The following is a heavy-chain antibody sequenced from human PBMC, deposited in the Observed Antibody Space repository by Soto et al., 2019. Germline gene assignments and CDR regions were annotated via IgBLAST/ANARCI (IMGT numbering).Heavy chain of an antibody. CDR3: ARECRDGYPSEYYFDY. Sequence: SETLSLTCTVSGGSISSYYWSWIRQPPGKGLEWIGYIYYSGSTNYNPSLKSRVTISVDTSKNQFSLKLSSVTAADTAVYYCARECRDGYPSEYYFDYWGQGTLVTVSS. CDR1: GGSISSYY. J-gene: IGHJ4*02. D-gene: IGHD6-13*01. CDR2: IYYSGST. V-gene: IGHV4-59*01.